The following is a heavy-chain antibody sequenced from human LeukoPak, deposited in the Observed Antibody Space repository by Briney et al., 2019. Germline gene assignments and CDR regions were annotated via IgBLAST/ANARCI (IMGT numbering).Heavy chain of an antibody. V-gene: IGHV4-59*01. Sequence: KPSETLSLTCSVSGGSIRSYYWSWIRQPPGKGLEWVGRMYYSGSTNYNPSLKSRVTISVDTSKNQFSVTAADTAVYYCASRGVVGGISYYFDYWGQGTLVTVSS. CDR3: ASRGVVGGISYYFDY. CDR1: GGSIRSYY. J-gene: IGHJ4*02. D-gene: IGHD2-15*01. CDR2: MYYSGST.